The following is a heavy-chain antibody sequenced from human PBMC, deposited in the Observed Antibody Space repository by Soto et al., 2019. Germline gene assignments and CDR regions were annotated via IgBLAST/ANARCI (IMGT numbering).Heavy chain of an antibody. Sequence: GGSLRLSCAASGFTFDDYAMHWVRQAPGKGLEWVSGISWNSGSIGYADSVKGRFTISRDNAKNSLYLQMNSLRAEDTALYYCAKDGEYCSSTSCYSFDYWGQGTLVTVSS. CDR3: AKDGEYCSSTSCYSFDY. CDR2: ISWNSGSI. J-gene: IGHJ4*02. V-gene: IGHV3-9*01. CDR1: GFTFDDYA. D-gene: IGHD2-2*01.